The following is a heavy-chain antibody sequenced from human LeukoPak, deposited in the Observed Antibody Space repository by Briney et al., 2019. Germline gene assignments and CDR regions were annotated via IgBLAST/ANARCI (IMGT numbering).Heavy chain of an antibody. Sequence: GGSLRLSCAASGFTFRSYEMNWVRQAPGKGLEWVSYISSSSSYTNYADSVKGRFTISRDNAKNSLYLQMNSLRAEDTAVYYCARSPIAAAGTKPFDYWGQGTLVTVSS. CDR1: GFTFRSYE. D-gene: IGHD6-13*01. V-gene: IGHV3-21*05. CDR3: ARSPIAAAGTKPFDY. CDR2: ISSSSSYT. J-gene: IGHJ4*02.